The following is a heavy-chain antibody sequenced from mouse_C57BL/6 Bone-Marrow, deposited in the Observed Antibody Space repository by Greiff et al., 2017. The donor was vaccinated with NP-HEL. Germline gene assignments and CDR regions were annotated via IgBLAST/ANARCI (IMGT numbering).Heavy chain of an antibody. J-gene: IGHJ1*03. CDR3: ARWGSSYPSLYFDV. D-gene: IGHD1-1*01. CDR1: GYTFTSYW. V-gene: IGHV1-69*01. Sequence: QVQLQQPGAELVMPGASVKLSCKASGYTFTSYWMHWVKQRPGQGLEWIGEIDPSDSYTNYNQKFKGKSTLTVDKSSSTAYMQLSSLTSEDSAVYYCARWGSSYPSLYFDVWGTGTTVTVSS. CDR2: IDPSDSYT.